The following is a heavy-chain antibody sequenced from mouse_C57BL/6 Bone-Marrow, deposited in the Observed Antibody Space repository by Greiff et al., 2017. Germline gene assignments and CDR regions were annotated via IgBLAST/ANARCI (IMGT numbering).Heavy chain of an antibody. CDR1: GYTFTDYY. V-gene: IGHV1-26*01. J-gene: IGHJ2*01. CDR2: INPNNGGT. CDR3: EREGYYSNLPYDFDY. D-gene: IGHD2-5*01. Sequence: EVQLQQSGPELVKPGASVKISCKASGYTFTDYYMNWVKQSHGKSLEWIGDINPNNGGTSYNQKFKGKATLTVDKSSSTAYMELRSLTSEDSAVYYCEREGYYSNLPYDFDYWGQGTTLTVSS.